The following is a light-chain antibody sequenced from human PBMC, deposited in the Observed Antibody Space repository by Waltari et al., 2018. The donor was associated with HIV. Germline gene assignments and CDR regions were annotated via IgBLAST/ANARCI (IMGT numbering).Light chain of an antibody. CDR1: NSNIGAGYD. V-gene: IGLV1-40*01. CDR3: QSYDSSLSASV. J-gene: IGLJ2*01. Sequence: QSVLTQPPSVSGAPGQRVTISCTGNNSNIGAGYDVHWYQQLPGTAPKVVIYLTTILPSGIPDRFSGSKSDTSASLAITGLQAEDEADYYCQSYDSSLSASVFGGGTKLTVL. CDR2: LTT.